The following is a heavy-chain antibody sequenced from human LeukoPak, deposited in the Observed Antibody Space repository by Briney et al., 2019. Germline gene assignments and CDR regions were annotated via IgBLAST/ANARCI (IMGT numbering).Heavy chain of an antibody. V-gene: IGHV4-34*01. CDR3: ARHKNSGCSSTSCYKFYYYYYMDV. D-gene: IGHD2-2*02. CDR1: GGSISSYY. CDR2: INHSGST. J-gene: IGHJ6*03. Sequence: PSETLSLTCTVSGGSISSYYWSWIRQPPGKGLEWIGEINHSGSTNYNPSLKSRVTISVDTSKNQFSLKLSSVTAADTAVYYCARHKNSGCSSTSCYKFYYYYYMDVWGKGTTVTVSS.